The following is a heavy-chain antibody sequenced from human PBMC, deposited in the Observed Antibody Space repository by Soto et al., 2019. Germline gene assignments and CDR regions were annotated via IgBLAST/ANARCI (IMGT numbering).Heavy chain of an antibody. CDR3: ARGPLWVLRFLVWSDY. CDR1: GCTFTSYD. CDR2: MNPNSGNT. V-gene: IGHV1-8*01. Sequence: ASVKVSCKASGCTFTSYDINWVRQATGQGLEWMGWMNPNSGNTGYAQKFQGRVTMTRNTSISTAYMELSSLRYEDTAVYYCARGPLWVLRFLVWSDYWGQGTLVTVSS. J-gene: IGHJ4*02. D-gene: IGHD3-3*01.